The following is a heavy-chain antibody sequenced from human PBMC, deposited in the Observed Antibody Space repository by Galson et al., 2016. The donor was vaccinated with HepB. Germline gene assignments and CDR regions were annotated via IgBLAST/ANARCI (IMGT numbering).Heavy chain of an antibody. Sequence: QSGAEVKKPGESLKISCKGSGYTFATHWIGWVRQMPGKGLEWVGIIYPEDSDTRYSPSFQGQVTISADKSTRTAYLQWSSLKASDTAIYYCARAPGTNNWFDTWGQGTQVTVSS. CDR1: GYTFATHW. CDR3: ARAPGTNNWFDT. J-gene: IGHJ5*02. CDR2: IYPEDSDT. V-gene: IGHV5-51*01.